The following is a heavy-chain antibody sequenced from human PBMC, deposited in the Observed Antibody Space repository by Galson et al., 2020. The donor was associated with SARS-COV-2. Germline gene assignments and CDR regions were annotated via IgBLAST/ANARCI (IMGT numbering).Heavy chain of an antibody. D-gene: IGHD2-21*01. CDR3: AGARFGRPSCSGADGSVCHNFCAGVEI. CDR2: IYKSGNT. Sequence: SETLSLTCTVSGASISSGSYYWSWIRQPAGKGLEWIGRIYKSGNTNYNPSLWSQVTISVDTSKNQFSLKLGSVTAAYTAVYYWAGARFGRPSCSGADGSVCHNFCAGVEIWGQRATVAVAS. V-gene: IGHV4-61*02. CDR1: GASISSGSYY. J-gene: IGHJ6*02.